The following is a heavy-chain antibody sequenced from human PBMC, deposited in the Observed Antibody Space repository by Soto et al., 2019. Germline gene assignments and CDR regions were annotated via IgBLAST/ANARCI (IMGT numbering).Heavy chain of an antibody. CDR2: ISGNGDST. CDR3: AKGVLRTYYCGMDV. V-gene: IGHV3-23*01. Sequence: EVQLLESGGGLGQPGGSLRLSCAASGFTFSSYAMSWVRQAPGRGLEWVSTISGNGDSTYYADSVKGRFTISRDNSKNTLYLQMNSLRAEDTAVYYCAKGVLRTYYCGMDVWGQGTTVTVSS. D-gene: IGHD2-8*01. J-gene: IGHJ6*02. CDR1: GFTFSSYA.